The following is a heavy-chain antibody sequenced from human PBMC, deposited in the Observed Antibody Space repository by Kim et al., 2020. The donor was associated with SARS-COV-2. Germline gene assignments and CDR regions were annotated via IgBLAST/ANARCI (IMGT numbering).Heavy chain of an antibody. J-gene: IGHJ5*02. V-gene: IGHV3-74*01. CDR2: INSDGSST. CDR3: ARGHHDFWSGYYRGWFDP. D-gene: IGHD3-3*01. Sequence: GGSLRLSCAASGFTFSSYWMHWVRQAPGKGLVWVSRINSDGSSTSYADSVKGRFTISRDNAKNTLYLQMNSLRAEDTAVYYCARGHHDFWSGYYRGWFDPWGQGTLVTVSS. CDR1: GFTFSSYW.